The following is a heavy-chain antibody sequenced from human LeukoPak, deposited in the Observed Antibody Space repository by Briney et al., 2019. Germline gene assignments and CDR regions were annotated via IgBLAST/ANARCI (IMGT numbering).Heavy chain of an antibody. V-gene: IGHV4-4*07. J-gene: IGHJ3*02. CDR2: IYTSGST. Sequence: SETLSLTCTVSGGSISSYYWSWIRQPAGEGLEWIGRIYTSGSTNYNPSLKSRVTMSVDTSKNQFSLKLSSVTAADTAVYYCARVHIASGSGSYYNDAFGIWGQGTMVTVSS. CDR3: ARVHIASGSGSYYNDAFGI. CDR1: GGSISSYY. D-gene: IGHD3-10*01.